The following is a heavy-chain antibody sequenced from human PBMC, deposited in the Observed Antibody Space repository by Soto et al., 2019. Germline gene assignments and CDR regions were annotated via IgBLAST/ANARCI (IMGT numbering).Heavy chain of an antibody. CDR2: MSDDGSKK. D-gene: IGHD3-16*01. Sequence: ESGGGVVQPGRSLRLSCAASGFSFSKYGMHWVRQAPGKGLEWVAEMSDDGSKKYYGDSVKGRFTISRDNSKNTLYLLMDSLRPEATAMYYCAKELRETGGYYFDCWGQGTLVTVSS. J-gene: IGHJ4*02. CDR1: GFSFSKYG. V-gene: IGHV3-30*18. CDR3: AKELRETGGYYFDC.